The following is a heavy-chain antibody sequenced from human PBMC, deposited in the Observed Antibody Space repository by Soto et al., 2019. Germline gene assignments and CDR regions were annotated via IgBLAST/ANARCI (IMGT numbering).Heavy chain of an antibody. J-gene: IGHJ4*02. Sequence: ASVKVSCKASGYTFTSYYMHWVRQAPGQGLEWMGIINPSGGSTSYAQKFQGRVTMTRDTSTSTVYMELSSLRSEDTAVYYCARDTTKIDILTGFDEWGQGTLVTVSS. D-gene: IGHD3-9*01. V-gene: IGHV1-46*03. CDR2: INPSGGST. CDR1: GYTFTSYY. CDR3: ARDTTKIDILTGFDE.